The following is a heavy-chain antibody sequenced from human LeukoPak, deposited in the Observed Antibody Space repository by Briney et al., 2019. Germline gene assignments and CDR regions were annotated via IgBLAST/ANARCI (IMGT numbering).Heavy chain of an antibody. CDR1: GNIFTGYY. CDR2: INPNGGGP. Sequence: GASVKVSCKASGNIFTGYYLHWVRQAPGQGLEWMGWINPNGGGPKYAPKFQGRVTMTRATSINTVYMELSRLRSDDTAVYYCATGLFSYYYGSGAWGQGTLVTVSS. J-gene: IGHJ4*02. CDR3: ATGLFSYYYGSGA. D-gene: IGHD3-10*01. V-gene: IGHV1-2*02.